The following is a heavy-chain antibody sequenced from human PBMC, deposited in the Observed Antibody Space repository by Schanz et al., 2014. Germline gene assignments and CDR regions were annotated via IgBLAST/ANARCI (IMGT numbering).Heavy chain of an antibody. Sequence: EVHLLESGGGLVEPGGSLRLSCATSGFSLDIFAVSWVRQAPGKGLEWVSSFNDGGVNKYYADSVKGRFTISRDNAKNSLFLHMNSLRAEDTAVYYCVRDILHRVYDSGSPWGQGTLVTVSS. V-gene: IGHV3-23*01. CDR1: GFSLDIFA. CDR3: VRDILHRVYDSGSP. D-gene: IGHD3-10*01. J-gene: IGHJ5*02. CDR2: FNDGGVNK.